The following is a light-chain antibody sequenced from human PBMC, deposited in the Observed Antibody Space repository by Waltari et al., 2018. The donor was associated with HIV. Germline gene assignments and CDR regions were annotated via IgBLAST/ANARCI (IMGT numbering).Light chain of an antibody. CDR1: SSTIGSNF. J-gene: IGLJ2*01. Sequence: QSVLTQPPSTSGTPGQSVTITCSGSSSTIGSNFVYWYQQVPGTAPKLLISRNSQRPSGVPDRFSGSKSGTSASLAISGLRAEDEADYYCAAWDDSLSGGVFGGGTKLTVL. CDR3: AAWDDSLSGGV. V-gene: IGLV1-47*01. CDR2: RNS.